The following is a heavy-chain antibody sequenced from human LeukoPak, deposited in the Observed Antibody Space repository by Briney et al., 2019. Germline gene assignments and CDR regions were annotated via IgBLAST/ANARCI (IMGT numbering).Heavy chain of an antibody. J-gene: IGHJ4*02. V-gene: IGHV6-1*01. CDR1: GDSVSRNSVG. D-gene: IGHD1-7*01. CDR3: ARSNWYSFDY. Sequence: SQTLSLTCAISGDSVSRNSVGWHWISQSPSRGLEWLGKTYYRSKWYDDYALSVKSRITINPDTSKNQFSLHLNSVTPEDTAVYYCARSNWYSFDYWGQGTLVTVSS. CDR2: TYYRSKWYD.